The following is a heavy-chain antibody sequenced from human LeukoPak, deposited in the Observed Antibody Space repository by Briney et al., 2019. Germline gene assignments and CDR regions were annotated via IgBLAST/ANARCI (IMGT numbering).Heavy chain of an antibody. CDR3: AQLPSY. CDR1: GFTVDSHY. CDR2: IYRDGST. J-gene: IGHJ4*02. V-gene: IGHV3-66*02. Sequence: GGSLRLSCAASGFTVDSHYMTWVRQAPGKGLEWVSVIYRDGSTYYADSVKGRFTISRDNPKNTLYLQMNSLIPEDTAVYYCAQLPSYWGQGTLVTVSS. D-gene: IGHD1-7*01.